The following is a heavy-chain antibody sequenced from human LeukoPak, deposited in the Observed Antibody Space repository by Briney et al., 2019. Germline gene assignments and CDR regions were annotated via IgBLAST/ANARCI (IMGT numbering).Heavy chain of an antibody. V-gene: IGHV3-48*03. D-gene: IGHD2-2*02. Sequence: GGSLRLSCAASGFTFSSHAMSWVRQAPGKGLEWVSYISSSGTTIYYADSVKGRFTISRDNAKNSLSLQMNSLKVEDTAVHYCARDHNGPYTFDYWGQGTLVTVSS. CDR1: GFTFSSHA. CDR2: ISSSGTTI. CDR3: ARDHNGPYTFDY. J-gene: IGHJ4*02.